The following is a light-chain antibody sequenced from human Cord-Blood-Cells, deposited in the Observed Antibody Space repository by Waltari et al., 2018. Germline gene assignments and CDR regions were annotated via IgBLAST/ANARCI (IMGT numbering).Light chain of an antibody. J-gene: IGLJ1*01. CDR2: EVS. V-gene: IGLV2-14*01. CDR1: SSDVGGYNY. CDR3: SSYTSSSTYV. Sequence: QSALTQPASVSGSPGQSITISCTGTSSDVGGYNYVSWYQQHPGNAPKLMIYEVSNRPVGVFNSFSGSKAGNTASLTISGLQAEDEADYYCSSYTSSSTYVFGTGTKVTVL.